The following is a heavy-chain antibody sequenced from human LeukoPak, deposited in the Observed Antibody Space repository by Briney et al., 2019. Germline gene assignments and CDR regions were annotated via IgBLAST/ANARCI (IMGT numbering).Heavy chain of an antibody. CDR1: GFTFSDYT. CDR2: ITANARSK. Sequence: GGSLRLSCAGSGFTFSDYTMHWVRQGPGKGLEYVSAITANARSKYHADSVRGRFTISRDNSKDTLYLQMGSLRPEDTAVYYCARGPSSYFYMAVWGKGTTVTISS. V-gene: IGHV3-64*02. J-gene: IGHJ6*03. CDR3: ARGPSSYFYMAV.